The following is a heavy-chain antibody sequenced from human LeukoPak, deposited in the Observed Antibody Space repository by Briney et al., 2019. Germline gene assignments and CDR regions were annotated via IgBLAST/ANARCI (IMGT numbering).Heavy chain of an antibody. CDR1: GFAVSSYY. J-gene: IGHJ4*02. V-gene: IGHV3-66*04. Sequence: GGSLRLSCAASGFAVSSYYMSWVRQAPGQGLDWVSILYRGGSAFYSDSVKGRFSISRDNSRNTLFLQLNSLRVEDTAVYYCARHTFTLSRPLDSWGQGTLVTVS. CDR2: LYRGGSA. D-gene: IGHD3-22*01. CDR3: ARHTFTLSRPLDS.